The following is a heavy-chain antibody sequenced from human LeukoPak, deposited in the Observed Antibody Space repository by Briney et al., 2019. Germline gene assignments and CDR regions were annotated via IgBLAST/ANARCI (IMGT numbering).Heavy chain of an antibody. V-gene: IGHV3-11*04. CDR2: ISSSGSTI. CDR1: GFTFSDYY. J-gene: IGHJ4*02. D-gene: IGHD1-14*01. CDR3: ARSLPPETTYYFNY. Sequence: PGGSLRLSCAASGFTFSDYYMSWIRQAPGKGLEWVSYISSSGSTIYYADSVKGRFTISRDNAKNSLYLQMNSLRAEDTAVYYCARSLPPETTYYFNYWGQGTLVTVSS.